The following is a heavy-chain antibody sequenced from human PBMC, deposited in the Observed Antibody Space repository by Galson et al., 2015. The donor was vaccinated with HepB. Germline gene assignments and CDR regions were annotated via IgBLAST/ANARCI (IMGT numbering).Heavy chain of an antibody. D-gene: IGHD2-15*01. CDR2: ISSNGGST. V-gene: IGHV3-64D*06. Sequence: SLRLSCAASGFTFSSYAMHWVRQAPGKGLEYVSAISSNGGSTYYADSVKGRFTISRDNSKNSLYLQMSSLRAEDTAVYYCVKDRSFGVVVAATLGYWGQGTLVTVSS. CDR1: GFTFSSYA. CDR3: VKDRSFGVVVAATLGY. J-gene: IGHJ4*02.